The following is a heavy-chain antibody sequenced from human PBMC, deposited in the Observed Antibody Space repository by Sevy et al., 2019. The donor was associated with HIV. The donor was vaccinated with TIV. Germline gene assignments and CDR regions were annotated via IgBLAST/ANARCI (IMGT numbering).Heavy chain of an antibody. V-gene: IGHV3-30-3*01. D-gene: IGHD6-13*01. CDR2: ISNDGSDK. J-gene: IGHJ4*02. CDR3: ARGDGMAAVDFDY. Sequence: GGSLRLSCAASGFTFSSYAMHWVRQAPGKGLEWVAGISNDGSDKYYVDSVKGRFTISRVNSKNTLYLRMNSLTTEDTAVCYCARGDGMAAVDFDYWGQGTLVTVSS. CDR1: GFTFSSYA.